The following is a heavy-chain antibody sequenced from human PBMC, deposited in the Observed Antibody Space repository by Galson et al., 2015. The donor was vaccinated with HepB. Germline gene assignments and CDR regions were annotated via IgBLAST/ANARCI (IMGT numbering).Heavy chain of an antibody. CDR2: INHSGST. J-gene: IGHJ6*02. V-gene: IGHV4-34*01. CDR1: GGSFSGYY. CDR3: ARGRTYYYGSGSSYYGMDV. D-gene: IGHD3-10*01. Sequence: LSLTCAVYGGSFSGYYWSWIRQPPEKGLEWIGEINHSGSTNYDPSLKSRVTISVDTSKNQFSLKLSSVTAADTAVYYCARGRTYYYGSGSSYYGMDVWGQGTTVTVSS.